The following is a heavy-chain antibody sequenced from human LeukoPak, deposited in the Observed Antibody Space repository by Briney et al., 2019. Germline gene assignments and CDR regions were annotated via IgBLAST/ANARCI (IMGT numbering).Heavy chain of an antibody. CDR2: IYYSGST. CDR1: GGSISSYY. CDR3: ARHDYGDYNYYGMDV. D-gene: IGHD4-17*01. Sequence: SATLSLTCTVSGGSISSYYWSWLRQPPGKGLEWIGYIYYSGSTNYNPSLKSRVTISVDTSKNQFSLKLSSVTAADTAVYYCARHDYGDYNYYGMDVWGQGTTVTVSS. J-gene: IGHJ6*02. V-gene: IGHV4-59*01.